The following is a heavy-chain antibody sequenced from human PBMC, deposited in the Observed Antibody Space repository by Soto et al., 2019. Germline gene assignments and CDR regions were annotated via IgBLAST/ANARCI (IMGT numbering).Heavy chain of an antibody. Sequence: EVQLVDSGGGLVQPGGSLRLSCAASEFTFRSYWMQWVRQSPGKGLVWVSRISGDGSSTTYADSVRGRFTISRDNAKNTVYLQMDSLRAEDTAVYYCARSLPGTYGAFDLWGQGTMVTVSS. V-gene: IGHV3-74*01. CDR1: EFTFRSYW. D-gene: IGHD1-7*01. CDR3: ARSLPGTYGAFDL. J-gene: IGHJ3*01. CDR2: ISGDGSST.